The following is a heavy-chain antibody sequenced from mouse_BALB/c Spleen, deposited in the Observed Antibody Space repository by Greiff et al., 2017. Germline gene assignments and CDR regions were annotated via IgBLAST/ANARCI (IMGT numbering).Heavy chain of an antibody. D-gene: IGHD2-14*01. Sequence: EVQLQQSGAELVRSGASVKLSCTASGFNIKDYYMHWVKQRPEQGLEWIGWIDPENGNTIYDPKFQGKASITADTSSNTAYLQLSSLTSEDTAVYYCARRYYRYDFAYWGQGTLVTVSA. V-gene: IGHV14-1*02. CDR3: ARRYYRYDFAY. CDR1: GFNIKDYY. CDR2: IDPENGNT. J-gene: IGHJ3*01.